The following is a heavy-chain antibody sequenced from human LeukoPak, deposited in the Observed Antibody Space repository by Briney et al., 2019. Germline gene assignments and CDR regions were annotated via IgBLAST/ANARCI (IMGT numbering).Heavy chain of an antibody. Sequence: GGSLRLSCAASGFTFSSYGMHWVRQAPGKGLEWVANIKQDGSEKYYVDSVKGRFTISRDNAKNSLYLQMNSLRAEDTAVYYCAPGHFGYWGQGTLVTVSS. D-gene: IGHD3-10*01. V-gene: IGHV3-7*01. CDR1: GFTFSSYG. J-gene: IGHJ4*02. CDR3: APGHFGY. CDR2: IKQDGSEK.